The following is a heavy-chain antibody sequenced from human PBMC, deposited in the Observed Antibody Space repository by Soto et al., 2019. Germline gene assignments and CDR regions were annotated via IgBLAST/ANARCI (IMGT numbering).Heavy chain of an antibody. Sequence: SETLSLTCTVSGGSVSSSSYYCGWIRQHPGKGLEWIGYIYYSGSTYYNPSLKSRVTISVDTSKNQFSLKLSSVTAADTAVYYCARSYSSSWSPVDYWGQGTLVTVSS. CDR1: GGSVSSSSYY. CDR2: IYYSGST. J-gene: IGHJ4*02. V-gene: IGHV4-31*03. D-gene: IGHD6-13*01. CDR3: ARSYSSSWSPVDY.